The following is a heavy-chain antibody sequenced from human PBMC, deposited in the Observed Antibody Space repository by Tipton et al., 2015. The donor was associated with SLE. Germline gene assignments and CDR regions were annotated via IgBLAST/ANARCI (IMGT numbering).Heavy chain of an antibody. CDR3: ARRISERILISGFYISHYYMDV. Sequence: QLVQSGAELKKPGDSLKISCRASGYRFSNYWIGWVRQQPGKGLEWMGIIYPGDSDTRYSPSFQGQVTISADRSITTAYLQWSSLHVSDTAVYYCARRISERILISGFYISHYYMDVGGRGTTVTVSS. CDR1: GYRFSNYW. CDR2: IYPGDSDT. V-gene: IGHV5-51*03. D-gene: IGHD3/OR15-3a*01. J-gene: IGHJ6*03.